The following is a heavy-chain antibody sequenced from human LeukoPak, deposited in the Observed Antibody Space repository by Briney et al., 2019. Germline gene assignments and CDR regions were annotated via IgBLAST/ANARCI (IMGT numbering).Heavy chain of an antibody. D-gene: IGHD5-12*01. J-gene: IGHJ6*03. CDR3: AASGYDYDYYYYMDV. CDR2: ISSTGTTI. V-gene: IGHV3-48*03. CDR1: GFTFSSYE. Sequence: GGSLRLSCAASGFTFSSYEMNWVRQAPGKGLEWVSYISSTGTTIYYADSVKGRFTISRDNAKSSLYLQMNSLRAEDTAVYYCAASGYDYDYYYYMDVWGKGTTVTISS.